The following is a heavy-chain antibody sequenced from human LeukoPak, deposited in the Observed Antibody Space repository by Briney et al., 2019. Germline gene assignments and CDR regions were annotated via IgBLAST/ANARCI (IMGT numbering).Heavy chain of an antibody. Sequence: SETLSPTCTVSGGSISSYYWSWIRQPAGKGLEWIGRIYTSGSTTYNPSLKSRVTMSVDTSKNQFSLKLSSVTAADTAVYYCARCARNGYNYELWYFDLWGRGTLVTVSS. D-gene: IGHD5-24*01. CDR3: ARCARNGYNYELWYFDL. J-gene: IGHJ2*01. V-gene: IGHV4-4*07. CDR2: IYTSGST. CDR1: GGSISSYY.